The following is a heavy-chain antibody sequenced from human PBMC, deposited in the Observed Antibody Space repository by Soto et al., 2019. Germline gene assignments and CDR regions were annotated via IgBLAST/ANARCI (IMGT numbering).Heavy chain of an antibody. CDR3: ARDRGRGYYYYGMDV. Sequence: LRLSCAASGFTFSSYAMHWVRQAPGKGLEWVAVISYDGSNKYYADSVKGRFTISRDNSKNTLYLQMNSLRAEDTAVYYCARDRGRGYYYYGMDVWGQGTTVTVSS. CDR1: GFTFSSYA. V-gene: IGHV3-30-3*01. CDR2: ISYDGSNK. J-gene: IGHJ6*02. D-gene: IGHD3-10*01.